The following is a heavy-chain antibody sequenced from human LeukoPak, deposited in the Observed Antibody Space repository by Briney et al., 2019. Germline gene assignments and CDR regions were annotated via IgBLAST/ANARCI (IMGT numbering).Heavy chain of an antibody. V-gene: IGHV1-24*01. Sequence: ASVKVSCKVSRYTLTELSMHWVRQAPGKGLEWMGGFDPEDGETIYAQKFQGRVTMTEDTSTDTAYMELSSLRSEDTAVYYCATVSPQPYCSGGSCYADDAFDIWGQGTMVTVSS. J-gene: IGHJ3*02. CDR3: ATVSPQPYCSGGSCYADDAFDI. D-gene: IGHD2-15*01. CDR1: RYTLTELS. CDR2: FDPEDGET.